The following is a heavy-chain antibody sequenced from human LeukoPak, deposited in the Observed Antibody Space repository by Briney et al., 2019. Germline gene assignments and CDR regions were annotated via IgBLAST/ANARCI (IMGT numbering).Heavy chain of an antibody. D-gene: IGHD3-22*01. CDR1: GGSFSGYY. J-gene: IGHJ4*02. Sequence: PSETLSLTCAVYGGSFSGYYWSWIRQPPGKGLEWIGEINHSGSTNYNPSLKSRVTISVDTSKNQSSLKLSSVTAADTAVYYCAREGDSSGYEYWGQGTLVTVSS. CDR3: AREGDSSGYEY. CDR2: INHSGST. V-gene: IGHV4-34*01.